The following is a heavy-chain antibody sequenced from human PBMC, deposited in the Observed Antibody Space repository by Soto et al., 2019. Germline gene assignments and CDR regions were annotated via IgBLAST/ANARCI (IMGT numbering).Heavy chain of an antibody. CDR2: ISGSSGNT. V-gene: IGHV3-23*01. CDR1: GFGFNSYG. J-gene: IGHJ4*02. CDR3: AKYRGYCSGGSCARAGYLDY. Sequence: EVQLLESGGGLAQPGGSLRLSCVGSGFGFNSYGMSWVRQAPGKGLEWVSGISGSSGNTYYADSVKGRFTISRANSKNPLYLQMNSLRAGDTAVYYCAKYRGYCSGGSCARAGYLDYWGQGTLVTVSS. D-gene: IGHD2-15*01.